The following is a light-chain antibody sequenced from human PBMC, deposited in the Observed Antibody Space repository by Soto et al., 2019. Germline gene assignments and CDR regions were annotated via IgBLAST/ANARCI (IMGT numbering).Light chain of an antibody. J-gene: IGLJ2*01. V-gene: IGLV2-8*01. Sequence: QSALTQPPSASGSPGQSVTITCSGTSSDVCEENYVSWYQQHPGKVPKLILYEVSKRPSGVPDRFSGSRSGNTASLTVSGQEAEEDADYCCSSIGGSPVVFGGGTKLTVL. CDR1: SSDVCEENY. CDR3: SSIGGSPVV. CDR2: EVS.